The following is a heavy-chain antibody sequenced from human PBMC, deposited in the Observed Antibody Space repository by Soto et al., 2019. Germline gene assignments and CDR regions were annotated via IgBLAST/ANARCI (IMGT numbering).Heavy chain of an antibody. D-gene: IGHD3-10*01. CDR1: GGSISSYY. CDR2: IYTSGST. J-gene: IGHJ5*02. Sequence: SETLSLTCTLSGGSISSYYWSWIRQPAGEGLEWIGRIYTSGSTNYNPSLKSRVTMSVDTSKNQFSLKLSSVTAADTAVYYCARAGGSGSYPPGTFDPWGQGTLVTVSS. CDR3: ARAGGSGSYPPGTFDP. V-gene: IGHV4-4*07.